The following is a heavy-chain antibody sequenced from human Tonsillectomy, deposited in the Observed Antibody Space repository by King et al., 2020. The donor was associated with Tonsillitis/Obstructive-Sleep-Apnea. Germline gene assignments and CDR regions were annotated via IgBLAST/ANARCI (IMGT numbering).Heavy chain of an antibody. D-gene: IGHD3-3*01. CDR2: ISPYNNNR. J-gene: IGHJ6*03. CDR1: AYTFRDYG. Sequence: QLVQSGAEVRRPGASVKVSCKASAYTFRDYGITWVRQASRQGLEWMGWISPYNNNRYYGQRFQGRVTMTIDASTSTVYMELRNLRSDDTAVYYCARTPGASVGVIYSDYYQYMDVWGKGTTVTVSS. CDR3: ARTPGASVGVIYSDYYQYMDV. V-gene: IGHV1-18*04.